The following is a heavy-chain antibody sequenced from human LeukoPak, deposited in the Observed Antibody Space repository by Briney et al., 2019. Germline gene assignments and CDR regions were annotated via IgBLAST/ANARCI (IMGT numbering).Heavy chain of an antibody. V-gene: IGHV4-4*02. CDR1: GGSISSSNW. CDR2: IYHSGST. D-gene: IGHD3-22*01. Sequence: SETLSLTCAVSGGSISSSNWWSWVRQPPGKGLEWIGEIYHSGSTNYNPSLKSRVTISVDKSKNQFSLKLSSVTAADTAVYYCARGVTYYYDSSGYYKEDDAFVIWGQGTMVTVSS. CDR3: ARGVTYYYDSSGYYKEDDAFVI. J-gene: IGHJ3*02.